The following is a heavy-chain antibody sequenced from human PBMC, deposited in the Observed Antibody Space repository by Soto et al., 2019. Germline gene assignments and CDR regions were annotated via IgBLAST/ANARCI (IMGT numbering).Heavy chain of an antibody. CDR3: ARLRIYCSGGTCYYYFAY. CDR2: IYYNGNT. D-gene: IGHD2-15*01. J-gene: IGHJ4*02. CDR1: GGSISSSSCY. Sequence: PSETLSLTCTVSGGSISSSSCYWGWIRLPPGKGLEWIGNIYYNGNTYYNPSLNSGVTISVDTSKSQFSLKLSSVTAADTAVYYCARLRIYCSGGTCYYYFAYWGQGTLVTVSS. V-gene: IGHV4-39*01.